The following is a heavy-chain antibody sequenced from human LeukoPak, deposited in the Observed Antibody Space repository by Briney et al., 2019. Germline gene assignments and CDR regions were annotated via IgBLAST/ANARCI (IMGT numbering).Heavy chain of an antibody. CDR3: VAWGNSGNS. Sequence: GGSLRLSCAASGFTFSSYSMNWVRQAPGKGLEWVSYISSSSTIYYADSVKGRFTISRDNAKNSLYLQMNGLRAEDTAVYYCVAWGNSGNSWGQGTMVIVSS. CDR2: ISSSSTI. J-gene: IGHJ3*01. D-gene: IGHD1-26*01. CDR1: GFTFSSYS. V-gene: IGHV3-48*04.